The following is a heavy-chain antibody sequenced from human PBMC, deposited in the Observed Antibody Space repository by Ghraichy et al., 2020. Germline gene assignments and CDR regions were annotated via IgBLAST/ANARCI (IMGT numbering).Heavy chain of an antibody. V-gene: IGHV3-21*01. D-gene: IGHD5-12*01. J-gene: IGHJ4*02. CDR1: GFTFSSYS. Sequence: GGSLRLSCAASGFTFSSYSMNWVRQAPGKGLEWVSSISSSSSYIYYADSVKGRFTISRDNAKNSLYLQMNSLRAEDTAVYYCASHTEGGGYDFDYWGQGTLVTVSS. CDR3: ASHTEGGGYDFDY. CDR2: ISSSSSYI.